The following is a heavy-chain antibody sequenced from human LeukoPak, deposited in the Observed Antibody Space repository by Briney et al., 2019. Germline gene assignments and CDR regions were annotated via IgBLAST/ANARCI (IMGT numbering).Heavy chain of an antibody. V-gene: IGHV4-28*05. J-gene: IGHJ6*03. D-gene: IGHD1-1*01. CDR3: ASVRWKGDYYFYMDV. Sequence: SETLSLTCAVSGYSVSTSNWWGWIRQPPGKGLEWIGYIYYGGSIYYNPSLKSRVTKSVDTPKNQFSLKLSSVTAVDTAVYYCASVRWKGDYYFYMDVWGKGTTVTVSS. CDR1: GYSVSTSNW. CDR2: IYYGGSI.